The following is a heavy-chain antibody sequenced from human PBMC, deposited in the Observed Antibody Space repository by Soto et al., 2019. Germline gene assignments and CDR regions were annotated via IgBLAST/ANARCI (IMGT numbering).Heavy chain of an antibody. CDR2: ISYDGSNQ. J-gene: IGHJ6*02. V-gene: IGHV3-30-3*01. D-gene: IGHD2-2*01. CDR1: GFTFSSYA. CDR3: ATGSSTRRTYYYYYGMDV. Sequence: QVQLVESGGGVVQPGRSLRLSCAASGFTFSSYAMHWVRQAPGKGLEWVAVISYDGSNQYYADSVQGRFTISRDNSKNTLYLQMNSLRAEDTAVYYCATGSSTRRTYYYYYGMDVWGQGTTVTVSS.